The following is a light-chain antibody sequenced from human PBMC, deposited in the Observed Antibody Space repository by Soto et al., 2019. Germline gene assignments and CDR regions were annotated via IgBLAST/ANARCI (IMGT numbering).Light chain of an antibody. J-gene: IGKJ1*01. CDR2: WAS. CDR1: QSVLYNSNNKNY. Sequence: DIVMTQSPDSLAVSPGERATINCKSSQSVLYNSNNKNYLAWYQQKPGQPPKLLIYWASTRESGVPDRFSGSGSGTDFTLTISSLQAEDVAVYYCQQYYATPRTFGQGTKVEIK. V-gene: IGKV4-1*01. CDR3: QQYYATPRT.